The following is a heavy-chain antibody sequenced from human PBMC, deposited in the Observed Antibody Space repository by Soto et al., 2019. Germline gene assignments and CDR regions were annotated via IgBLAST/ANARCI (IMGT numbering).Heavy chain of an antibody. CDR3: AILRAHSTYGHF. CDR1: GGTFSSYT. CDR2: VTPMFDIT. Sequence: QVQLVQSGAEVKKPGSSVKVSCKASGGTFSSYTISWVRQAPGQGLEWMGGVTPMFDITNYSQNFQGGVTITADKSTGTAYMELSSLRSKDTAVYYCAILRAHSTYGHFWGQGTLITVSS. D-gene: IGHD2-2*01. V-gene: IGHV1-69*02. J-gene: IGHJ4*02.